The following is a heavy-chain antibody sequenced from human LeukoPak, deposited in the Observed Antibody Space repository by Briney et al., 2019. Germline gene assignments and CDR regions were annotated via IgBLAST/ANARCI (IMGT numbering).Heavy chain of an antibody. D-gene: IGHD6-13*01. CDR3: ASLPAYSSSWYGSDY. CDR2: INHSGST. J-gene: IGHJ4*02. V-gene: IGHV4-34*01. Sequence: SETLSLTCAVYGRSFSGYYWSWIRQPPGKGLEWIGEINHSGSTNYNPSLKSRVTISVDTSKNQFSLKLSSVTAADTAVYYCASLPAYSSSWYGSDYWGQGTLVTVSS. CDR1: GRSFSGYY.